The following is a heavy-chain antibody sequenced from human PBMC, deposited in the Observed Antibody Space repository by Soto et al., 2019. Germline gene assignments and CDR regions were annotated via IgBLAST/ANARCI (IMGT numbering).Heavy chain of an antibody. J-gene: IGHJ4*02. CDR3: ARDLRGSSSWTY. V-gene: IGHV4-4*02. CDR2: IYHSGST. CDR1: GGSISSNNW. Sequence: SETLSLTCAVSGGSISSNNWWSWVRRSPGKGLEWIGEIYHSGSTNYNPSLKSRVTISVDKSRDQFSLKLTSVTAADTAVYFCARDLRGSSSWTYWGQGTLVTVSS. D-gene: IGHD6-13*01.